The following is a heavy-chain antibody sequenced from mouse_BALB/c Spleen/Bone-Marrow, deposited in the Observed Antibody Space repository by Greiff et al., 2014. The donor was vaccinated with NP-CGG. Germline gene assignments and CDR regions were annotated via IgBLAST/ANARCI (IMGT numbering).Heavy chain of an antibody. Sequence: VQLEESWAELLRPGALVKLSCQASGFNIKDYYMHWVKQRPEQGLGWIGWIDPENGNTIYDPKFQGKASITADTSSNTAYLQLSSLTSEDTAVYYCVAYYRYEYYFDYWGQGTTLTVSS. J-gene: IGHJ2*01. CDR1: GFNIKDYY. V-gene: IGHV14-1*02. CDR3: VAYYRYEYYFDY. D-gene: IGHD2-14*01. CDR2: IDPENGNT.